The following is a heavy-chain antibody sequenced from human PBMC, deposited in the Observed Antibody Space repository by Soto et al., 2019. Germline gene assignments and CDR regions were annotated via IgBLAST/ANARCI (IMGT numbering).Heavy chain of an antibody. CDR3: ARGEVGATSYYYYYDLDV. V-gene: IGHV4-34*01. Sequence: QVQLEQWGAGLLKPSETLSLTCAVYGGSFSGYYWNWIRQPPGKGLEWIGEINHGGSTNYSPSLKRRVTISLDTSKNQFSLTLSSVTAADTAVYYCARGEVGATSYYYYYDLDVWGQGTTVTVSS. D-gene: IGHD1-26*01. CDR2: INHGGST. J-gene: IGHJ6*02. CDR1: GGSFSGYY.